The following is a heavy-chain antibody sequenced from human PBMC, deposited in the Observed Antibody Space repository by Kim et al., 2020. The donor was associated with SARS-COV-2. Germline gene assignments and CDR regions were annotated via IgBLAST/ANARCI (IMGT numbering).Heavy chain of an antibody. CDR2: ISGGGGST. V-gene: IGHV3-23*01. CDR1: GFTFSSYA. J-gene: IGHJ4*02. CDR3: AKVGWGSGSYFLVYFDY. Sequence: GGSLRLSCVASGFTFSSYAMSWVRQAAGKGLEWVSVISGGGGSTYYADSVKGRFTISRDNSKNTLYLQMNSLRAEDTAVYYCAKVGWGSGSYFLVYFDYWGQGTLVTVSS. D-gene: IGHD3-10*01.